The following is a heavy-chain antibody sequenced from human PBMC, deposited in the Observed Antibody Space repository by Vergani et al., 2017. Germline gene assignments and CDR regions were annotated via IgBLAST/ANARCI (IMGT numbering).Heavy chain of an antibody. J-gene: IGHJ3*02. CDR1: GGSISSYY. CDR3: ARGDIVVVPAAMGGAPDAFDI. CDR2: IYYSGST. D-gene: IGHD2-2*01. V-gene: IGHV4-59*01. Sequence: QVQLQESGPGLVKPSETLSLTCTVSGGSISSYYWSWIRQPPGKGLEWIGYIYYSGSTKYNPSLKSRVTISVDTSKNQFSLKLSSVTAADTAVYYCARGDIVVVPAAMGGAPDAFDIWGQGTMVTVSS.